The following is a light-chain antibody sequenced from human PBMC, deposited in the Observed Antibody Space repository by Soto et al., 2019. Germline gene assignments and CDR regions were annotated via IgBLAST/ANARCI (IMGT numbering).Light chain of an antibody. V-gene: IGLV4-60*03. CDR3: SSYTTIKTVV. CDR1: SGHSSYI. J-gene: IGLJ2*01. CDR2: LEGSGSY. Sequence: QPVLTQSSSASASLGSSVKLTCTLSSGHSSYIIAWHQQQPGKAPRYLMKLEGSGSYNKGSGVPDRFSGSSSGADRYLTISNLQSEDEADYHCSSYTTIKTVVFGGGTKLTVL.